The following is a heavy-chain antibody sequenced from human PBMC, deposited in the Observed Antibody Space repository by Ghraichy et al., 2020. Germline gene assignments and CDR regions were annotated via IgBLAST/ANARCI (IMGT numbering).Heavy chain of an antibody. CDR2: INHSGST. CDR3: AIGPMTTVTTSWFDP. D-gene: IGHD4-17*01. V-gene: IGHV4-34*01. Sequence: SQTLSLTCAVYGGSFSGYYWSWIRQPPGKGLEWIGEINHSGSTNYNPSLKSRVTISVDTSKNQFSLKLSSVTAADTAVYYCAIGPMTTVTTSWFDPWGQGTLVTVSS. J-gene: IGHJ5*02. CDR1: GGSFSGYY.